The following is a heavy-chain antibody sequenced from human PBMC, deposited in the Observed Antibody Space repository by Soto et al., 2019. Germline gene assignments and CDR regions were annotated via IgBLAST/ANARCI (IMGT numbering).Heavy chain of an antibody. D-gene: IGHD6-19*01. J-gene: IGHJ4*02. CDR2: INTDGSST. CDR3: VRGTRGWYGIDY. V-gene: IGHV3-74*01. CDR1: GFTFSNHW. Sequence: EVQLVESGGGLVQPGGSLRLSCAASGFTFSNHWMHWVRQPPGKGLLWVSRINTDGSSTNYAGSVEGRFTVSRDNATNTLYLQLNRLRDDDTAGYYCVRGTRGWYGIDYWGQGTLVTVSS.